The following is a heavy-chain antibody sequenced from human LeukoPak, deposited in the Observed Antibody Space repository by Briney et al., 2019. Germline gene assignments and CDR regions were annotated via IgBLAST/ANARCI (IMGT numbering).Heavy chain of an antibody. CDR2: IIPIFGTA. CDR1: GGTFSSYA. D-gene: IGHD6-13*01. J-gene: IGHJ4*02. V-gene: IGHV1-69*05. CDR3: ARESGQLGQFDY. Sequence: SVKVSCKASGGTFSSYAISWVRQAPGQGLEWMGGIIPIFGTANYAQKFQGRVTVTTDESTSTAYMELSSLRSEDTAVYYCARESGQLGQFDYWGQGTLVTVSS.